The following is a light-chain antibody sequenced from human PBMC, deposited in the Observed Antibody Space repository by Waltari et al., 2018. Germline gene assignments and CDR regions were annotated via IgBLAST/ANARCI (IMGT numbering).Light chain of an antibody. J-gene: IGLJ2*01. V-gene: IGLV2-8*01. CDR1: SSDVGRYNY. CDR3: SSYAGSNNVV. CDR2: EVS. Sequence: QSALTQPPSASGSPGQSVTISCTGTSSDVGRYNYVSWYQQHPGKAPKLMIYEVSKRPQGAPARLAGSKSGNTASLTVSGLQAEDEADYYCSSYAGSNNVVFGGGTKLTVL.